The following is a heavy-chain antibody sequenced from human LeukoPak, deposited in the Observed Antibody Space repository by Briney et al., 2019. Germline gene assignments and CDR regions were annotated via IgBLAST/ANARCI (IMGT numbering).Heavy chain of an antibody. Sequence: GGSLRLSCAASGFTLSSYGMHWVRQGPGKGLEWVAVIWFDRSNKYYADSVKGRFTISRDNSNNTLYLQMNSLRAEDTAVYYCARDQRRFLEWLGLINFDYWGQGTLVTVSS. D-gene: IGHD3-3*01. CDR2: IWFDRSNK. V-gene: IGHV3-33*01. J-gene: IGHJ4*02. CDR3: ARDQRRFLEWLGLINFDY. CDR1: GFTLSSYG.